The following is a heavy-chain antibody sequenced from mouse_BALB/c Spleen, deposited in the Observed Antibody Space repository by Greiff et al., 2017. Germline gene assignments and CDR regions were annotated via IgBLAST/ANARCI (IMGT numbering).Heavy chain of an antibody. CDR1: GYTFTSYW. V-gene: IGHV1-87*01. CDR2: IYPGDGDT. D-gene: IGHD1-1*01. Sequence: VKLQESGAELARPGASVKLSCKASGYTFTSYWMQWVKQRPGQGLEWIGAIYPGDGDTRYTQKFKGKATLTADKSSSTAYMQLSSLASEDSAVYYCARWGTTVARNYWGQGTTLTVSS. J-gene: IGHJ2*01. CDR3: ARWGTTVARNY.